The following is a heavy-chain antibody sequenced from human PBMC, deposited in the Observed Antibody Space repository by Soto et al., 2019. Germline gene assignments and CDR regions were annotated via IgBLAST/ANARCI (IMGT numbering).Heavy chain of an antibody. CDR1: GYTFTSYG. J-gene: IGHJ6*02. Sequence: QVHLVQSGAEVKKPGASVKVSCKTSGYTFTSYGISWVRQAPGQGLEWLGWISGYDGRTNLAQKVQDIVTMTTDTSTSTVYMELRSLRSDDTAVYYCAREGDVPYYYYGMDVWGQGTTVTVSS. CDR3: AREGDVPYYYYGMDV. D-gene: IGHD2-21*02. V-gene: IGHV1-18*01. CDR2: ISGYDGRT.